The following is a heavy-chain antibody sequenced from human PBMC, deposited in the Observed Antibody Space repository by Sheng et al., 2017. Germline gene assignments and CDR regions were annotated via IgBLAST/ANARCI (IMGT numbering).Heavy chain of an antibody. D-gene: IGHD1-26*01. J-gene: IGHJ4*01. Sequence: QVQLQESGPGLVKPSETLSLTCTVSGYSISTDYYWGWIRQPPGKGLEWIGTIYHDGSTYYNPSLKSRVTISVDTSTNQFSLKLSSVTAADTAVYYCATTPGADYFDYWGHGTLVTVSS. CDR3: ATTPGADYFDY. CDR2: IYHDGST. V-gene: IGHV4-38-2*02. CDR1: GYSISTDYY.